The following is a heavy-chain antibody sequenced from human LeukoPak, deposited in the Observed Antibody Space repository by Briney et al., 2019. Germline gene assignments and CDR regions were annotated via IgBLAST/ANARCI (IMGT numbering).Heavy chain of an antibody. Sequence: GGSLRLSCAASGFTFSSYEMNWVRQAPGKGLEWVSDISGSGGNTYYADSVKGRFTISRDNSKNTLYLQMNSLRAEDTAVYYCANPPTVTKTRFDPWGQGTLVTVSS. CDR2: ISGSGGNT. CDR1: GFTFSSYE. J-gene: IGHJ5*02. D-gene: IGHD4-17*01. CDR3: ANPPTVTKTRFDP. V-gene: IGHV3-23*01.